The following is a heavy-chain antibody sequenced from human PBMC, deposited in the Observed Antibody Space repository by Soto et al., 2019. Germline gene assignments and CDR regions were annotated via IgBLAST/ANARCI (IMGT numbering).Heavy chain of an antibody. Sequence: QVQLVQSGAEVKKPGSSVKVSCKASGGTFSSYAISWVRQAPGQGLEWMGGIIPIFGTANYAQKFQGRVTITADESTSTAYMELSSLRSEDTAVYYCATTYYDFWSGYLTSLYYYDYRGQGTLVTVSS. CDR3: ATTYYDFWSGYLTSLYYYDY. V-gene: IGHV1-69*01. CDR1: GGTFSSYA. J-gene: IGHJ4*02. D-gene: IGHD3-3*01. CDR2: IIPIFGTA.